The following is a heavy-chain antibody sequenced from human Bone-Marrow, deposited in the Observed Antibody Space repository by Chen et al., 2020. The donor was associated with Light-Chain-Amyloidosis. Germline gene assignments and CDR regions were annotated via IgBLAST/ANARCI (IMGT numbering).Heavy chain of an antibody. Sequence: EVQLVESGGGLLQRGGSLRLSCAASGFAFSSYAMSWVRQAPGKGLEWVSTIRGSGGRRYYGDSVKGRLTISRDNSKNALFLQMISRRAEDTAVYYCAKDISYDDILPGYPADAFDIWGQGTMVTVSS. J-gene: IGHJ3*02. CDR3: AKDISYDDILPGYPADAFDI. V-gene: IGHV3-23*04. CDR2: IRGSGGRR. D-gene: IGHD3-9*01. CDR1: GFAFSSYA.